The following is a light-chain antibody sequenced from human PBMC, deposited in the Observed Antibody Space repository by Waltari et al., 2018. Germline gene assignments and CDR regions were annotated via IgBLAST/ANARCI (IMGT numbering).Light chain of an antibody. CDR2: GAS. CDR1: QSLTKRY. V-gene: IGKV3-20*01. Sequence: EVVFTQSPDTLSLSPGERATLSCRASQSLTKRYLAWYQQKPGRAPRLLIYGASSRAAGIPDRFSGSGSGTDFTLTISRLEPEDFAVYYCQQYGSSVLYTFGQGTKLEIK. CDR3: QQYGSSVLYT. J-gene: IGKJ2*01.